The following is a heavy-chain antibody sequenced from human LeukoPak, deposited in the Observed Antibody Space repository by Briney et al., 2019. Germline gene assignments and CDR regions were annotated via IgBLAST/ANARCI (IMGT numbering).Heavy chain of an antibody. J-gene: IGHJ4*02. CDR3: ASWDGYNSFFDY. CDR1: GFTFSSYS. Sequence: AGGSLRLSCAASGFTFSSYSMNWVRQAPGKGLEWVSSISSSSSYIYYADSVKGRFTISRDNAKNSLYLQMNSLRAEDTAVYYCASWDGYNSFFDYWGQGTLVTVSS. D-gene: IGHD5-24*01. CDR2: ISSSSSYI. V-gene: IGHV3-21*01.